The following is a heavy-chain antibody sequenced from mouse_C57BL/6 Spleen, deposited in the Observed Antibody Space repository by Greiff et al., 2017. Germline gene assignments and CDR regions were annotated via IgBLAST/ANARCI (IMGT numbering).Heavy chain of an antibody. V-gene: IGHV1-81*01. D-gene: IGHD3-3*01. CDR2: IYPRSGNT. J-gene: IGHJ4*01. Sequence: QVQLQQSGAELARPGASVKLSCKASGYTFTSYGISWVKQRTGQGLEWIGEIYPRSGNTYYNEKFKGKATLTADKSSSTAYMELRSLTSEDSAVYFCAREEGCGNYAMDYWGQGTSVTVSS. CDR1: GYTFTSYG. CDR3: AREEGCGNYAMDY.